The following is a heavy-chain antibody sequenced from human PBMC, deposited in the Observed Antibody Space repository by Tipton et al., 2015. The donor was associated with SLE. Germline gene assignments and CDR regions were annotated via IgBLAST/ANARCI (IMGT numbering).Heavy chain of an antibody. D-gene: IGHD2-21*01. J-gene: IGHJ4*02. Sequence: SLRLSCATSGFTFDDYAMHWVRQAPGKGLGWVSGISWNSGTIVYADSVKGRFTISRDNAKNSLYLRMNSLRAEDTALYYCARGRQVVVIAPVDYWGQGTLITVSS. CDR2: ISWNSGTI. V-gene: IGHV3-9*01. CDR1: GFTFDDYA. CDR3: ARGRQVVVIAPVDY.